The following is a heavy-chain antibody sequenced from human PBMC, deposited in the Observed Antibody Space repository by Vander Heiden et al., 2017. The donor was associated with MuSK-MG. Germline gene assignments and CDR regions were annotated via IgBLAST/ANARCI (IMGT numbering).Heavy chain of an antibody. CDR3: ARYSGSFDY. V-gene: IGHV3-30-3*01. D-gene: IGHD1-26*01. J-gene: IGHJ4*02. CDR2: ISYDGSNK. CDR1: GFTFSSYA. Sequence: QVQLVESGGGVVQPGRSLRLSCAASGFTFSSYAMHWVRQAPGKGLEWVAVISYDGSNKYYADSVKGRFTISRDNSKNTLYLQMNSLRAEDTAGYYCARYSGSFDYWGQGTLVTVSS.